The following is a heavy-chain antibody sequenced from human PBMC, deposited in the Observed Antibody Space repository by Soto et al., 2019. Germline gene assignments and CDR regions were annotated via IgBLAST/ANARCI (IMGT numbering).Heavy chain of an antibody. Sequence: ASVKVSCKASGYTFTSYAMHWVRQAPGQRLEWMGWINAGNGNTKYSQKFQGRVTITRDTSASTAYMELSSLRSEDTAVYYCAKAILVVPPPDYGGGGPLATASP. CDR3: AKAILVVPPPDY. V-gene: IGHV1-3*01. J-gene: IGHJ4*02. CDR2: INAGNGNT. CDR1: GYTFTSYA. D-gene: IGHD2-15*01.